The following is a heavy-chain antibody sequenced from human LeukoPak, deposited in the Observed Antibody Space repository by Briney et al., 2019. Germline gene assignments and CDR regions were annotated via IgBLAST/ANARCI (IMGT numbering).Heavy chain of an antibody. V-gene: IGHV3-23*01. J-gene: IGHJ6*03. Sequence: PGGSLRLSCAASGFTFSNYGMSWVRQAPGKGLEWVSDISGSGGSTYYAESVKGRFTISRDNSKNTLYLHINSLRAEDTAVYYCARDSIVVVTAIRTNYYYYMDVWGKGTTVTVSS. D-gene: IGHD2-21*02. CDR3: ARDSIVVVTAIRTNYYYYMDV. CDR2: ISGSGGST. CDR1: GFTFSNYG.